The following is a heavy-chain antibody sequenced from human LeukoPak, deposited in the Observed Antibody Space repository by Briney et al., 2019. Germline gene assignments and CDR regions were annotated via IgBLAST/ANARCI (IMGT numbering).Heavy chain of an antibody. CDR2: INPNSGGT. CDR1: GYTFTGYY. J-gene: IGHJ5*02. Sequence: ASVKVSCKASGYTFTGYYMHWVRQAPGQGLEWMGWINPNSGGTNYAQKFQGRVTMTRDTSISTAYMELSRLRSDDTAVYYCARGENPVVVTAIPDPYNWFDPWGQGTLVTISS. D-gene: IGHD2-21*02. CDR3: ARGENPVVVTAIPDPYNWFDP. V-gene: IGHV1-2*02.